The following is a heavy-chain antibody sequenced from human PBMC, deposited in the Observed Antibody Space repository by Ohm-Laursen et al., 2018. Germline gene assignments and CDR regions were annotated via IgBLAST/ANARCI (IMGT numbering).Heavy chain of an antibody. CDR2: ISSSGSTI. Sequence: SLRLSCAASGFTFSDYYMSWIRQAPGKGLEWVSYISSSGSTIYYADSVKGRFTISRDNSKNTLYLQMNSLRAEDTAVYYCAKVFKRCGGDCPYYFDYWGQGTLVTVSS. J-gene: IGHJ4*02. D-gene: IGHD2-21*02. V-gene: IGHV3-11*01. CDR1: GFTFSDYY. CDR3: AKVFKRCGGDCPYYFDY.